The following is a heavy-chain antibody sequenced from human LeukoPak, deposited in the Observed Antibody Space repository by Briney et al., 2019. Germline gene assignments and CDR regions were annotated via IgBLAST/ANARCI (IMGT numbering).Heavy chain of an antibody. CDR1: GYTFTSYD. J-gene: IGHJ1*01. D-gene: IGHD2-2*02. V-gene: IGHV1-18*01. CDR2: IVVGSGNT. CDR3: ARDSGGLYCSSTSCYIDEYFQH. Sequence: ASVKVSCKASGYTFTSYDINWVRQATGQGLEWIGWIVVGSGNTNYAQKLQGRVTMTTDTSTSTAYMELRSLRSDDTAVYYCARDSGGLYCSSTSCYIDEYFQHWGQGTLVTVSS.